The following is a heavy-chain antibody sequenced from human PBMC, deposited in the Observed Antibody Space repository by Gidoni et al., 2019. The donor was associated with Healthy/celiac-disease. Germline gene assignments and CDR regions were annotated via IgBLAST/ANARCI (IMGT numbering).Heavy chain of an antibody. V-gene: IGHV4-39*07. Sequence: QLQLQESGPGLVKPSETLSLTCTVSGGSISSSSYCWGWIRQPPGKGLEWIGSIYYSGSTYYNPSLKSRVTISVDTSKNQFSLKLSSVTAADTAVYYCAGGDYYYYYGMDVWGQGTTVTVSS. D-gene: IGHD2-21*02. J-gene: IGHJ6*02. CDR3: AGGDYYYYYGMDV. CDR1: GGSISSSSYC. CDR2: IYYSGST.